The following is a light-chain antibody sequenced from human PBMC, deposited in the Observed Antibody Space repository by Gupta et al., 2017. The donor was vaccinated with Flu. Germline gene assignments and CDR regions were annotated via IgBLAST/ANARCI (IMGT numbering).Light chain of an antibody. CDR1: QDISKF. Sequence: GDRVTITCQASQDISKFLNWYQQKPGKAPKLLIFDASNLETGVPSRFSGRGSGTDFTLTISSLQPEDFATYYCQQYHNLLLTFGGGTKVEIQ. CDR3: QQYHNLLLT. V-gene: IGKV1-33*01. CDR2: DAS. J-gene: IGKJ4*01.